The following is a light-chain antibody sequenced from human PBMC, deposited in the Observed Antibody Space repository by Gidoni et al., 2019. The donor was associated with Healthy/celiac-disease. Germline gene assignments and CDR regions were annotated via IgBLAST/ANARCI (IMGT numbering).Light chain of an antibody. V-gene: IGKV3-20*01. CDR2: GAS. CDR1: QSVSSSY. Sequence: IVLTQSPRTLSLSPGESATLSSRPSQSVSSSYLAWYQQKPGQAPRLLIYGASSRATGIPDRYSGSGSGTDFTLTISRLEPEDFAVYYCKQYGSSPLTFGGGTKVEIK. J-gene: IGKJ4*01. CDR3: KQYGSSPLT.